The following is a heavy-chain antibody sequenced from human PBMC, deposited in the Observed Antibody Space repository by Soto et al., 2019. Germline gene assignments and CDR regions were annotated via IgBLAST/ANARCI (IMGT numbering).Heavy chain of an antibody. J-gene: IGHJ4*02. CDR3: ARGLHSLFDY. CDR1: GFTFSNYG. CDR2: IWYDGNNK. D-gene: IGHD2-21*01. Sequence: GGSLRLSCAASGFTFSNYGMHWVRQAPGKGLEWVAVIWYDGNNKYYADSVKGRFAISRDNSNNTLYVQMTSLRAEDTAVYYCARGLHSLFDYWGQGTLVTVSS. V-gene: IGHV3-33*01.